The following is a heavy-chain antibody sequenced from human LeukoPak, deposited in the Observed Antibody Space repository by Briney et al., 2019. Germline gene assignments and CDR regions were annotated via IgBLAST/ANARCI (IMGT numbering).Heavy chain of an antibody. J-gene: IGHJ4*02. CDR2: ILYDGSNK. CDR3: AKDLLRRADKPTGFDH. Sequence: PGGSLRLSCTASGFNFNIYAMHWVRQAPGKGLEWVSFILYDGSNKNSADSVKGRFTISRDNRKSTVYLHMNSLRPEDTAVYYCAKDLLRRADKPTGFDHWGQGTLVTVSS. CDR1: GFNFNIYA. D-gene: IGHD1-1*01. V-gene: IGHV3-30*02.